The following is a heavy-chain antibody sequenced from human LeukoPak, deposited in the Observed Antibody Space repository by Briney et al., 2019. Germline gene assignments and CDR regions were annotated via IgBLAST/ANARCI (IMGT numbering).Heavy chain of an antibody. CDR3: ARSKDSWYRLDY. J-gene: IGHJ4*02. D-gene: IGHD6-13*01. CDR2: IIPIFGTA. V-gene: IGHV1-69*05. Sequence: SVKVSCKASGGTFSSYAISWVRQAPGQGLEWKGRIIPIFGTANYAQKFQGRVTITTDESTSTAYMELSSLRSEDTAVYYCARSKDSWYRLDYWGQGTLVTVSS. CDR1: GGTFSSYA.